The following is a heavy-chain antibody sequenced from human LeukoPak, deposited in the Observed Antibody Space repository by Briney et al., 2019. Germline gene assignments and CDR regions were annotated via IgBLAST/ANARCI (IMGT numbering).Heavy chain of an antibody. V-gene: IGHV3-7*01. D-gene: IGHD6-13*01. CDR1: GFTFNNYW. CDR2: IKQDGSEK. Sequence: GGSLRLSCAASGFTFNNYWMNWVRQAPGKGLEWVANIKQDGSEKYYVDSVKGRFTISRDNAKNSLYLEMNSLRAEDTAVHFCGRDRVWTVLYWGLGTPVTVSS. CDR3: GRDRVWTVLY. J-gene: IGHJ4*02.